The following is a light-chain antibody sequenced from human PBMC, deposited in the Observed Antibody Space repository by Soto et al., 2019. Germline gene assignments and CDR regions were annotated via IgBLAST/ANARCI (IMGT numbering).Light chain of an antibody. J-gene: IGKJ1*01. V-gene: IGKV3-15*01. CDR1: QSVSSF. CDR2: GAS. Sequence: TVMPQSPATSSVSPGERATLSCRASQSVSSFLAWYQQKPGQAPRILIHGASTRATGVPARFSGSGSGTEVPLTIDRLQSADFAVYYCQQYNNWPPWSFGQGTKVEIK. CDR3: QQYNNWPPWS.